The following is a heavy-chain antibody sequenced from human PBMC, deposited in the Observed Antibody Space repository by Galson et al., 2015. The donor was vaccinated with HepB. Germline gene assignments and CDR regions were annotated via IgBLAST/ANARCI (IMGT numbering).Heavy chain of an antibody. D-gene: IGHD2-2*01. CDR1: GYTFTSYD. J-gene: IGHJ6*02. CDR2: INAGNGNT. V-gene: IGHV1-3*01. CDR3: ARDWVVPAAMHYYGMDV. Sequence: SVKVSCKASGYTFTSYDMHWVRQAPGQRLEWMGWINAGNGNTKYSQKFQGRVTITRDTFASTAYMELSSLRSEDTVVYYCARDWVVPAAMHYYGMDVWGQGTTVTVSS.